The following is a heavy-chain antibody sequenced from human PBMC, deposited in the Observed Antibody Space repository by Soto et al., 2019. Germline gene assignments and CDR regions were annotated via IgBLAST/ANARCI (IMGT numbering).Heavy chain of an antibody. CDR1: LFTFTSYC. CDR2: ISYDGSNK. CDR3: AKDIPCSGGSCYLDAFDI. J-gene: IGHJ3*02. D-gene: IGHD2-15*01. V-gene: IGHV3-30*18. Sequence: GGSVILSCSTVLFTFTSYCMYSVRQAQGKGLEWVAVISYDGSNKYYADSVKGRFTISRDNSKNTLYLQMNSLRAEDTAVYYCAKDIPCSGGSCYLDAFDIWGQGT.